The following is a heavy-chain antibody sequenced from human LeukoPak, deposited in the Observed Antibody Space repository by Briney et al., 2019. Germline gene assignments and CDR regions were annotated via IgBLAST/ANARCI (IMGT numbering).Heavy chain of an antibody. D-gene: IGHD3-22*01. J-gene: IGHJ4*02. Sequence: PSETLSLTCTVSGGSISRYYWSWIRQPPGKGLEWVGYIYYSGSTNYNPSLKSRGTISVDTSKNQFSLKLSSVTAADTAVYYCARVTYYYDSSGYHYFDYWGQGTLVTVSS. CDR3: ARVTYYYDSSGYHYFDY. V-gene: IGHV4-59*01. CDR1: GGSISRYY. CDR2: IYYSGST.